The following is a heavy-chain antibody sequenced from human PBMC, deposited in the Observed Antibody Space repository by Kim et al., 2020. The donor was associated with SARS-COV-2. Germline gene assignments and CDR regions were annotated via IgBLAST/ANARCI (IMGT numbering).Heavy chain of an antibody. D-gene: IGHD2-8*01. CDR2: T. CDR3: ARDQANGRFDY. J-gene: IGHJ4*02. Sequence: THYNPSLKSRVTISVDTSKKQLSLKLSSVTAADTAVYYCARDQANGRFDYWGQGTPVTVSS. V-gene: IGHV4-31*02.